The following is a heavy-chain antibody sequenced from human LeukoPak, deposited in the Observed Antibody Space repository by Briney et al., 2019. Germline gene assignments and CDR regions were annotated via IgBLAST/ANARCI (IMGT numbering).Heavy chain of an antibody. CDR1: GFTFSSYS. Sequence: GGSLRLSCAASGFTFSSYSMNWVRQAPGKGLEWVSSISSSSSYIYYADSVKGRFTISRDNAKNSLYLQMNSLRAEDTAVYYCARDRRHRFGELFPWGQGTLVTVSS. J-gene: IGHJ4*02. CDR3: ARDRRHRFGELFP. D-gene: IGHD3-10*01. CDR2: ISSSSSYI. V-gene: IGHV3-21*01.